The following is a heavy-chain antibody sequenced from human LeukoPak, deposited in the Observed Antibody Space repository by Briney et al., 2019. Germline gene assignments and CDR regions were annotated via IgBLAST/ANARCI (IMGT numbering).Heavy chain of an antibody. V-gene: IGHV3-23*01. Sequence: QPGGSLRLSCAASGFTFSGFAMSWVRRTPGKGLERVSGISGSGDSTLYADSVKGRFTISRDNSKNTLYLEMNSLRAEDTAIYYCAKMKGHPLPKYYMDVWGQGTTVTVSS. CDR3: AKMKGHPLPKYYMDV. CDR2: ISGSGDST. CDR1: GFTFSGFA. D-gene: IGHD1-26*01. J-gene: IGHJ6*01.